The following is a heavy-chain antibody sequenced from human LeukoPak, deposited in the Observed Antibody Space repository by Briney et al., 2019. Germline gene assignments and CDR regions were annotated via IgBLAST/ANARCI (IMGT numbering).Heavy chain of an antibody. V-gene: IGHV4-61*02. CDR3: ARDSVYSGYDHFDY. Sequence: KTSQTLSLTCTVSGGSISGGSYYWSWIRQPAGKGLEWIGRIYTSGSTNYNPSLKSRVTISVDTSKNQFSLKLSSVTAADTAVYYCARDSVYSGYDHFDYWGQGTLVTVSS. CDR2: IYTSGST. CDR1: GGSISGGSYY. J-gene: IGHJ4*02. D-gene: IGHD5-12*01.